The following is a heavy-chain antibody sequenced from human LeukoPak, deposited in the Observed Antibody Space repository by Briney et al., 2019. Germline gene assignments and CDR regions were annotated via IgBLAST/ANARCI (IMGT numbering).Heavy chain of an antibody. V-gene: IGHV3-15*01. CDR2: IKSKTDGGTT. J-gene: IGHJ6*03. Sequence: PGGSLRLSCAASGFTFSNAWMSWVRQAPGKGLEWVGRIKSKTDGGTTDYAAPVKGRFTISRDDSKNTLYLQMNSLKTEDTAVYYCTKAVAGRGGLVYYYYMDVWGKGTTVTISS. CDR1: GFTFSNAW. D-gene: IGHD6-19*01. CDR3: TKAVAGRGGLVYYYYMDV.